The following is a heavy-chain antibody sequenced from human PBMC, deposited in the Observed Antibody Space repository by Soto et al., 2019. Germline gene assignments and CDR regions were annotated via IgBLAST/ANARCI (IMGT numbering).Heavy chain of an antibody. V-gene: IGHV3-49*03. D-gene: IGHD3-9*01. CDR2: IRSKAYGGTT. CDR1: GFTFGDYA. Sequence: GGSLRLSCTASGFTFGDYAMSWSRQAPGKGLEWVGFIRSKAYGGTTEYAASVKGRFTISRDDSKSIAYLQMNSLKTEDTAVYYCTRAPFYDILTGWGAFDIWGQGTMVTVSS. J-gene: IGHJ3*02. CDR3: TRAPFYDILTGWGAFDI.